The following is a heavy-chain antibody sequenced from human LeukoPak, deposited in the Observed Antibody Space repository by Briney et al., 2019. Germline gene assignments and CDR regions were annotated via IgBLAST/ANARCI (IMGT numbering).Heavy chain of an antibody. D-gene: IGHD4-23*01. CDR2: ISYDGSNK. CDR1: GFTFSSYG. J-gene: IGHJ6*02. CDR3: AREYGGNSYYYYGMDV. V-gene: IGHV3-30*03. Sequence: PGGSLRLSCAASGFTFSSYGMHWVRQAPGKGLEWVAVISYDGSNKYYADSVKGRFTISRDNSKNTLYLQMNSLRAEDTAVYYCAREYGGNSYYYYGMDVWGQGTTVTVSS.